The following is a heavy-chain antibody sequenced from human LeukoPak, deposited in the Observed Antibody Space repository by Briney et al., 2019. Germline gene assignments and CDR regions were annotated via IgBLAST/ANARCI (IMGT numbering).Heavy chain of an antibody. Sequence: SETLSLTCTVSGGSISSSSYYWGWIRQPPGKGLEWIGSIYYSGSTNYNPSLKSRVTISVDTSKNQFSLKLSSVTAADTAVYYCARGLYYYDSSGPLGFDYWGQGTLVTVSS. D-gene: IGHD3-22*01. V-gene: IGHV4-39*07. J-gene: IGHJ4*02. CDR2: IYYSGST. CDR3: ARGLYYYDSSGPLGFDY. CDR1: GGSISSSSYY.